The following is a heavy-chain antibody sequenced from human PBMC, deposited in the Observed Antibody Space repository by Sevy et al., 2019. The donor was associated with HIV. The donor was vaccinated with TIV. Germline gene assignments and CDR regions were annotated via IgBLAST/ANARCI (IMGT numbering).Heavy chain of an antibody. J-gene: IGHJ6*03. D-gene: IGHD3-22*01. CDR2: ISGSGTRT. Sequence: GGSLRLSCAVSGFSFDSYGMTWVRQAPGKGLEWVSGISGSGTRTYYADSVKGRFSISRDNSKNRLYLQMNSRRSEDMAIYYGAKGGGGHYDPDEIGYYFYYYNMDVWGKGTTVTVSS. CDR1: GFSFDSYG. CDR3: AKGGGGHYDPDEIGYYFYYYNMDV. V-gene: IGHV3-23*01.